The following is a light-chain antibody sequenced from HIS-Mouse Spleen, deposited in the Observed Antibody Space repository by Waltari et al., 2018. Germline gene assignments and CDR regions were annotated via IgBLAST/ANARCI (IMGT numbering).Light chain of an antibody. CDR1: SSDVGGYNY. V-gene: IGLV2-14*01. J-gene: IGLJ2*01. CDR2: EDS. CDR3: SSYTSSSPYVV. Sequence: QSALTQPASVSGSPGQSITISCTGTSSDVGGYNYVSWYQQHPGKTPKRMIYEDSNRATGVSNRFSGSKSGNTAALTISGLQAEDEADYYCSSYTSSSPYVVFGGGTKLTVL.